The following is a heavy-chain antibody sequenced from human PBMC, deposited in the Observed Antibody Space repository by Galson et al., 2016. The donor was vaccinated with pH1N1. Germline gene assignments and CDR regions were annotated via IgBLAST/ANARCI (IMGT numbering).Heavy chain of an antibody. J-gene: IGHJ6*03. D-gene: IGHD6-13*01. CDR3: VHTASSTWYERAIDV. CDR1: GFSLSTNKEA. V-gene: IGHV2-5*01. CDR2: IYWNADT. Sequence: PALVKPTQTLMLTCTFSGFSLSTNKEAVGWIRRPPGKALEWLGIIYWNADTRYSPFLKNRLTIAKDSSKNHVVLTMTNMDLVDTATYYCVHTASSTWYERAIDVWGKGTTVTVSS.